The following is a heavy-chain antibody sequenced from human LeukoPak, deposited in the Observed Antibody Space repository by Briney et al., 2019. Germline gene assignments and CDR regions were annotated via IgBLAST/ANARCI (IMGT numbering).Heavy chain of an antibody. D-gene: IGHD3-10*01. CDR2: IYYSGST. CDR3: AGSVTSRVVLDY. CDR1: GGSISSGGYY. J-gene: IGHJ4*02. V-gene: IGHV4-31*03. Sequence: SQTLSLTCTVSGGSISSGGYYWSWIRQHPGKGLEWIGYIYYSGSTYYNPSLKSRVAISVDTSKNQFSPKLSSVTAADTAIYYCAGSVTSRVVLDYWGQGTLVTVSS.